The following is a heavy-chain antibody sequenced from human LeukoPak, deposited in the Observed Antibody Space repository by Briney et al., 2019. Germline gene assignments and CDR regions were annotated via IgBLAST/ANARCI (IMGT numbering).Heavy chain of an antibody. CDR2: ISSSGDYI. D-gene: IGHD3-10*01. V-gene: IGHV3-21*01. Sequence: GGSLRLSCAASGFTVSNYGMTWVRQAPGKGLEWVSSISSSGDYIYYADSLKGRFTISRDNAKNSLSLQMNSLRAEDTAVYYCARDPSEWFGESDYWGQGILVTVSS. CDR3: ARDPSEWFGESDY. CDR1: GFTVSNYG. J-gene: IGHJ4*02.